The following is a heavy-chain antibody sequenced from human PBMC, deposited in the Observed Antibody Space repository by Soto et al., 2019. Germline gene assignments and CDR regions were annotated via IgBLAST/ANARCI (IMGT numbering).Heavy chain of an antibody. CDR2: IIPILGIA. Sequence: ASVKVSCKASGGTFSSYTISWVRQAPGQGLEWMGRIIPILGIANYAQKFQGRVTITADKSTSTAYMELSSLRSEDTAVYYCARDHRDPSYYYYMDVWGKGTTVTVSS. J-gene: IGHJ6*03. CDR1: GGTFSSYT. V-gene: IGHV1-69*04. CDR3: ARDHRDPSYYYYMDV.